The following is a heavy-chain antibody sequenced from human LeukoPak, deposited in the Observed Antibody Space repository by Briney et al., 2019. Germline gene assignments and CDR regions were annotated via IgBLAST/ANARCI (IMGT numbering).Heavy chain of an antibody. Sequence: GASVKVSFKASGGTFSIYAISWVRQAPGQGLEWMGGIIPIFGTANYAQKFQGRVTITADESTSTAYMELSSLRSEDTAVYYCARGGLAVAGTQYFDYWGQGTLVTVSS. V-gene: IGHV1-69*01. J-gene: IGHJ4*02. CDR3: ARGGLAVAGTQYFDY. D-gene: IGHD6-19*01. CDR1: GGTFSIYA. CDR2: IIPIFGTA.